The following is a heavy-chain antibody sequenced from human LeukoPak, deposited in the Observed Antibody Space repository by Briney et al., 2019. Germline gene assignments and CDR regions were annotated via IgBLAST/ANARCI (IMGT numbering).Heavy chain of an antibody. CDR2: IRYDGSNK. CDR3: ARAAPWYYGSGSYVDY. V-gene: IGHV3-30*02. Sequence: PGGSLRLSCAASGFMFSSSGMHWVRQAPGKGLEWVAFIRYDGSNKYYADSVKGRFTISRDNSKNTLYLQMNSLRAEDTAVYYCARAAPWYYGSGSYVDYWGQGTLVTVSS. CDR1: GFMFSSSG. D-gene: IGHD3-10*01. J-gene: IGHJ4*02.